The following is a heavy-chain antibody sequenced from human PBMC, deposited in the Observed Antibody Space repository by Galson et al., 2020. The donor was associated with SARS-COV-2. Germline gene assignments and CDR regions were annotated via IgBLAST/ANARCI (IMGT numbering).Heavy chain of an antibody. CDR1: GFTFSSYS. J-gene: IGHJ4*02. Sequence: RLSCAASGFTFSSYSMNWVRQAPGKGLEWVSSISSSSSYIYYADSVKGRFTISRDNAKNSLYLQMNSLRAEDTAVYYCARAASNYYDSSGYNDYWGQGTLVTVSS. D-gene: IGHD3-22*01. CDR3: ARAASNYYDSSGYNDY. CDR2: ISSSSSYI. V-gene: IGHV3-21*01.